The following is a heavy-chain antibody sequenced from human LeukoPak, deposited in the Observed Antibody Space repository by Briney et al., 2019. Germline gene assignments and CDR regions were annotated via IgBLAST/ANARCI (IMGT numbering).Heavy chain of an antibody. CDR2: ISWNSGSI. CDR1: GFTFDDYA. Sequence: GGSLRLSCAASGFTFDDYAMHWVRQAPGKGLEWVSGISWNSGSIGYADSVKGRFTISRDNAKNSLYLQMNSLRAEDMALYYCAKDGGYGSGSHGWYFDLWGRGTLVTVSS. V-gene: IGHV3-9*03. CDR3: AKDGGYGSGSHGWYFDL. J-gene: IGHJ2*01. D-gene: IGHD3-10*01.